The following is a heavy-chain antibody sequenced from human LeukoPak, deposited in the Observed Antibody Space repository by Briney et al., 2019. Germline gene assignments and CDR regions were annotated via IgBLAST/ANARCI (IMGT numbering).Heavy chain of an antibody. CDR1: GGSISSSSHY. D-gene: IGHD4-17*01. Sequence: PSETLSLTCTVSGGSISSSSHYWGWIRQPPGKGLEWIASIYYSGSTYYNPSLKSRVTISVDTSKNQFSLKLSSVTAADTAVYYCSDYGDYGTFDYWGQGTLVTVSS. V-gene: IGHV4-39*07. J-gene: IGHJ4*02. CDR3: SDYGDYGTFDY. CDR2: IYYSGST.